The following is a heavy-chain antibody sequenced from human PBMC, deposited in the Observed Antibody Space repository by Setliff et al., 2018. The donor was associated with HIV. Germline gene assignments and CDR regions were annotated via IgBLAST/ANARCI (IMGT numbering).Heavy chain of an antibody. J-gene: IGHJ4*02. CDR3: AYSGRQLRGPYFDF. CDR2: IYWNNNK. V-gene: IGHV2-5*01. CDR1: GLSLSTSGVG. D-gene: IGHD1-1*01. Sequence: ESGPTLVNPTHTLTLTCTFSGLSLSTSGVGVGWIRQSPGKALEWLAFIYWNNNKHYSTSLKSRLTVTKDTSKNRVVFTMTNMDPVDTATYYCAYSGRQLRGPYFDFWGQGAPVTVSS.